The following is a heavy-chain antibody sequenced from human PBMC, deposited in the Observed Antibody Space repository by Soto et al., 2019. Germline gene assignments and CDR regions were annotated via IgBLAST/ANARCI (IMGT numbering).Heavy chain of an antibody. CDR1: GYTFTSYG. Sequence: FQSSGYTFTSYGISWVRQAPGQGLEWMGWISAYNGNTNYAQKLQGRVTMATDTSTSTAYMELRSLRSDDTAVYYCARGSDYGDYFDYWGQGTLVTVSS. J-gene: IGHJ4*02. V-gene: IGHV1-18*01. CDR2: ISAYNGNT. CDR3: ARGSDYGDYFDY. D-gene: IGHD4-17*01.